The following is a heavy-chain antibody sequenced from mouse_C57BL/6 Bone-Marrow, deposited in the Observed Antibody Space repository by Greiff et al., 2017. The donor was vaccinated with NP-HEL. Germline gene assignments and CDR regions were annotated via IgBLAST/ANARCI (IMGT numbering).Heavy chain of an antibody. CDR1: GFTFSSYA. Sequence: EVQLQESGGGLVKPGGSLKLSCAASGFTFSSYAMSWVRQTPEKRLAWVATISDGGSYTYYPDNVKGRFTISRDNAKNNLYLQMSHLKSEDTAMYYCARIYYARDYWGQGTSVTVSS. CDR3: ARIYYARDY. V-gene: IGHV5-4*01. J-gene: IGHJ4*01. CDR2: ISDGGSYT.